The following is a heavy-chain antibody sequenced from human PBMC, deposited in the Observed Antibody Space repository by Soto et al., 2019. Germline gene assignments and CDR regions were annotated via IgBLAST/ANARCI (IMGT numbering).Heavy chain of an antibody. J-gene: IGHJ5*02. D-gene: IGHD4-17*01. CDR2: MSPNSGNT. CDR3: ARNTGAPLNWFDP. Sequence: QVQLVQSGAEVKKPGASVKVSCKASGYTFTSYDINWVRQATGQGLEWMGWMSPNSGNTGYAQKFQGRVTMTRHTSINTAYLELNSLRSEDTAVYYCARNTGAPLNWFDPWGQGTQVTVSS. V-gene: IGHV1-8*01. CDR1: GYTFTSYD.